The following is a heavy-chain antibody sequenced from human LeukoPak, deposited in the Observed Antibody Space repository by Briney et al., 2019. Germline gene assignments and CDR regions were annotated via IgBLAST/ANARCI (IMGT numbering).Heavy chain of an antibody. CDR2: ISSSSSYI. V-gene: IGHV3-21*01. Sequence: GGSLRLSCAASGFTFSSYSMNWVRQAPGKGLEWVSSISSSSSYIYYADSVKGRFTISRDNAENSLYLQMNSLRAEDTAVYYCARDRPGLAAADIDYWGQGTLVTVSS. J-gene: IGHJ4*02. CDR1: GFTFSSYS. D-gene: IGHD6-13*01. CDR3: ARDRPGLAAADIDY.